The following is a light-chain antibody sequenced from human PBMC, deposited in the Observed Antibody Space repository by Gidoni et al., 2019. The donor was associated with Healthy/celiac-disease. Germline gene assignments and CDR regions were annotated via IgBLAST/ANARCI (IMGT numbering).Light chain of an antibody. CDR3: QQRSNWPPLT. CDR2: DAS. CDR1: QSVSSY. J-gene: IGKJ4*01. Sequence: EIVLTQSPATLSLSPGERATLSCRASQSVSSYLAWYQQKPGQAPRLLIYDASNRATGIPARFSGSGSCTDFTLTISSLEPEEFAVYYCQQRSNWPPLTFGGGTKVEIK. V-gene: IGKV3-11*01.